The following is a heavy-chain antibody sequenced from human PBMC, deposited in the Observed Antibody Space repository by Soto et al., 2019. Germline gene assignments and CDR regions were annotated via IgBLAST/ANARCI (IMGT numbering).Heavy chain of an antibody. J-gene: IGHJ3*02. CDR2: ISGGST. Sequence: LRLSCAASGFTFSTYAMSWVRQAPGKGLEWVSYISGGSTYYADSVKGRFTISRDNSKNTLYLQMNSLRAEDTAVYYCAKGGSRGAFDIWGQGTMVTVS. CDR3: AKGGSRGAFDI. D-gene: IGHD5-12*01. V-gene: IGHV3-23*01. CDR1: GFTFSTYA.